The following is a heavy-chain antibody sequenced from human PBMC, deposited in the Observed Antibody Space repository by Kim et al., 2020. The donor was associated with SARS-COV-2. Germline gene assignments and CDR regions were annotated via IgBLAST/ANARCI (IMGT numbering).Heavy chain of an antibody. V-gene: IGHV4-34*01. CDR2: T. J-gene: IGHJ6*02. Sequence: TNYNPSLRSRVTISVDTSKSQFSLKLSSVTAADTAVYYCARVYSYYGMDVWGQGTTVTVSS. CDR3: ARVYSYYGMDV.